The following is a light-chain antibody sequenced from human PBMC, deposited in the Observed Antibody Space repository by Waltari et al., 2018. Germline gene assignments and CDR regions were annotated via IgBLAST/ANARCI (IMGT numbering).Light chain of an antibody. CDR2: DDT. Sequence: QSLLTQPPSVSGAPGQSVTISCTGGSSNIGASYRVHWYQQLPGAAPKLIIFDDTYRPPEVPDRFSGSKAGTSASLAITGLQAEDEADYFCQSYDNVSGSLFGGGTRLTVL. CDR1: SSNIGASYR. CDR3: QSYDNVSGSL. J-gene: IGLJ2*01. V-gene: IGLV1-40*01.